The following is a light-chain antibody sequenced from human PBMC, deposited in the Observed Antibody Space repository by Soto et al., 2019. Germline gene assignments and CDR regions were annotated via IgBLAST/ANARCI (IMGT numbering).Light chain of an antibody. Sequence: MQMTQSPSFVSASVGDRVTISCRASQGITSWLAWYQQKPGKAPKLLIYAASTLQGGVPSRFSGSGSGTEFTLTISSLQPEDFATYYCQQDTSFPRTFGQGTKVDIK. CDR2: AAS. V-gene: IGKV1-12*01. J-gene: IGKJ1*01. CDR3: QQDTSFPRT. CDR1: QGITSW.